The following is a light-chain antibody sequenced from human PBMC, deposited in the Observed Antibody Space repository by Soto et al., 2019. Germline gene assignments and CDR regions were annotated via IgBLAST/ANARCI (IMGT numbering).Light chain of an antibody. CDR1: SSNIGSND. Sequence: QSVLSQPPSASGTPGQRVTISCSGSSSNIGSNDVSWYQHLPGTAPKLLIYRNNQRPSGVPGRFSGSKSGSSASLAISGLQSEDEADYYCAAWDDTLNGPLNVFGTGTKLTVL. J-gene: IGLJ1*01. V-gene: IGLV1-44*01. CDR3: AAWDDTLNGPLNV. CDR2: RNN.